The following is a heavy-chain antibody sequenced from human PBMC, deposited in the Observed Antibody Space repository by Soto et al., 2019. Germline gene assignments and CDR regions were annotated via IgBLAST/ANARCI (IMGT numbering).Heavy chain of an antibody. J-gene: IGHJ4*02. CDR2: ISYDGSNK. CDR3: AKDRALRYFDWLLN. Sequence: GGSLRLSCAASGFTFSSYGMHWVRQAPGKGLEWVAVISYDGSNKYYADSVKGRFTISRDNSKNTLYLQMNSLRAEDTAVYYCAKDRALRYFDWLLNWGQETLVTVSS. CDR1: GFTFSSYG. D-gene: IGHD3-9*01. V-gene: IGHV3-30*18.